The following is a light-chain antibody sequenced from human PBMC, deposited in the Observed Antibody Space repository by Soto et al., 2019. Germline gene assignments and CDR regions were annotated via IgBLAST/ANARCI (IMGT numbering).Light chain of an antibody. CDR3: SLYISGSTYV. V-gene: IGLV2-18*01. Sequence: QPVLTQPPSVSGSPGQSVTISCTGTSSDVGSYNRLSWYQQPPGTAPKLIMYEVNTRPSGVPDRFSGSKSGSTASLTISGLQAEDEADYYCSLYISGSTYVFGTGTKLTVL. CDR2: EVN. CDR1: SSDVGSYNR. J-gene: IGLJ1*01.